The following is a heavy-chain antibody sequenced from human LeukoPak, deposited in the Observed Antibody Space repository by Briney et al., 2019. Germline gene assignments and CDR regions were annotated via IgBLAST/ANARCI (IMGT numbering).Heavy chain of an antibody. Sequence: PSETLSLTCDVSGGSINSTNWWNWVRQPPGKGLEWIGEIHHDGRINYNPSLKSRVTLSVDKSKNQFSLRLNSVTAADTAMYYCARSHDHLWGNYPDYWGQGTLVTVSS. CDR1: GGSINSTNW. D-gene: IGHD3-16*02. CDR2: IHHDGRI. V-gene: IGHV4/OR15-8*01. J-gene: IGHJ4*02. CDR3: ARSHDHLWGNYPDY.